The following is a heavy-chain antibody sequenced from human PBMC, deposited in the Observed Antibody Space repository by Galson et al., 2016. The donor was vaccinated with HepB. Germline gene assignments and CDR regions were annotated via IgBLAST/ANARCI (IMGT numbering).Heavy chain of an antibody. CDR3: ARDKVHDSDSIPNDY. Sequence: SLRLSCAASGFTFSNYNMNWVRQAPGKGLEWLSYISSSSKTIYYADSVKGRFTVSRDNAKNSLYLQMNSLTDDDTAVYHRARDKVHDSDSIPNDYWGQGTLVTVSS. CDR1: GFTFSNYN. CDR2: ISSSSKTI. D-gene: IGHD3-22*01. J-gene: IGHJ4*02. V-gene: IGHV3-48*02.